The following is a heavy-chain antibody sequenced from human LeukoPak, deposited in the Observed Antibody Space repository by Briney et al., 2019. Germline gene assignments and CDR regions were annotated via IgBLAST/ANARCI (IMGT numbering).Heavy chain of an antibody. CDR1: GFTFSSYG. D-gene: IGHD6-13*01. CDR2: IRYDGSNK. J-gene: IGHJ6*03. V-gene: IGHV3-30*02. CDR3: ARVAAAGNVYYYYYYMDV. Sequence: GGSLRLSCAASGFTFSSYGMHWVRQAPGKGLEWVAFIRYDGSNKYYADSVKGRFTISRDNSKNTLYLQMNSLRAEDTAVYYCARVAAAGNVYYYYYYMDVWGKGTTVTISS.